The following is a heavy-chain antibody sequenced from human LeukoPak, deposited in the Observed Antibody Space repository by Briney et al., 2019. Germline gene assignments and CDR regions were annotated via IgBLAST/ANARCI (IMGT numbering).Heavy chain of an antibody. CDR3: ARGYSGYDSSDP. D-gene: IGHD5-12*01. CDR2: ISTSSSTI. CDR1: GFTFSIFS. Sequence: GGSLRLSCAASGFTFSIFSMNWVRQAPGKGLEWVSYISTSSSTIFYADSVKGRFIISRDDAKNSLYLQMSSLRAEDTAVYYCARGYSGYDSSDPWGQGTLVTVSS. V-gene: IGHV3-48*04. J-gene: IGHJ5*02.